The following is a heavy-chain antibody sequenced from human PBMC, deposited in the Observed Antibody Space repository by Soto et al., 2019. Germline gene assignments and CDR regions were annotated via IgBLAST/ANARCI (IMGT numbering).Heavy chain of an antibody. J-gene: IGHJ6*02. CDR3: AKGEYSSSWYQYYYYGMDV. Sequence: QVQLVESGGGVVQPGRSLRLSCAASGFTFSSYGMHWVRQAPGKGLEWVAVISYDGSNKYYADSVKGRFTISRDNSKNTLYLQMNSLRAEDTAVYYCAKGEYSSSWYQYYYYGMDVWGQGTTVTVSS. CDR1: GFTFSSYG. CDR2: ISYDGSNK. D-gene: IGHD6-13*01. V-gene: IGHV3-30*18.